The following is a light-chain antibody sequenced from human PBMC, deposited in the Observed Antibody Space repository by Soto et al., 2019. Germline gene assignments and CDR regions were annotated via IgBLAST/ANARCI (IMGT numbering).Light chain of an antibody. CDR3: GTWDSSLSAGV. J-gene: IGLJ1*01. V-gene: IGLV1-51*01. Sequence: QSVLTQPPSVSAAPGQKVTISCSGSSANIGNNYVSWYQQLPGTAPKLLIYDNNKRPSGIPDRFSGSRSGTSATLGITGLQAGDEAHFYCGTWDSSLSAGVFXTGTKVTVL. CDR1: SANIGNNY. CDR2: DNN.